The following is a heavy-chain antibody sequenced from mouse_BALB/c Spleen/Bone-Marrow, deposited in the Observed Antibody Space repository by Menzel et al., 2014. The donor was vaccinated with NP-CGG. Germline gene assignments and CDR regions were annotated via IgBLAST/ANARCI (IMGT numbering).Heavy chain of an antibody. V-gene: IGHV14-3*02. D-gene: IGHD2-4*01. CDR2: IDPANGNT. Sequence: VQLQQSGAELVKPGASVKLSCTASGFNIKDTYMHWVKQRPEQGLEWIGRIDPANGNTKYDPKFQGKATITADTSSNTTYLQLSSLTSKDTAVYYGARFPYDYGGGDYWGQGTTLTVSS. CDR1: GFNIKDTY. CDR3: ARFPYDYGGGDY. J-gene: IGHJ2*01.